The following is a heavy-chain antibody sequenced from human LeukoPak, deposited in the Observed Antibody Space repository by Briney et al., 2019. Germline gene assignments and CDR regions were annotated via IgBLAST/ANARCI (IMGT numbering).Heavy chain of an antibody. CDR3: ASRWGSCYGSGIPYGYYYYYYMDV. CDR1: GFTFSSYW. CDR2: IKQDGSEK. Sequence: PGGSLRLSCAASGFTFSSYWMSWVRQAPGKGLEWVANIKQDGSEKYYVDSVKGRFTISRDNAKNSLYLQMNSLRAEDTAVYYCASRWGSCYGSGIPYGYYYYYYMDVWGKGTTVTISS. D-gene: IGHD3-10*01. J-gene: IGHJ6*03. V-gene: IGHV3-7*01.